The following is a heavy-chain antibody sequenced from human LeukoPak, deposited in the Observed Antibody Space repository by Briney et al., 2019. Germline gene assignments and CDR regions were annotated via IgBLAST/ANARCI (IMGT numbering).Heavy chain of an antibody. CDR1: GFTFSSYG. V-gene: IGHV3-33*01. CDR3: ARDHDDSSGYYYTGGWYFDY. D-gene: IGHD3-22*01. CDR2: IWYDGSNK. Sequence: PGGSLRLSCAASGFTFSSYGMHWVRQAPGKGLEWVAVIWYDGSNKYYADSVKGRFTISRDNSKNTLYLQMNSLRAEDTAVYYCARDHDDSSGYYYTGGWYFDYWGQGTLVTVSS. J-gene: IGHJ4*02.